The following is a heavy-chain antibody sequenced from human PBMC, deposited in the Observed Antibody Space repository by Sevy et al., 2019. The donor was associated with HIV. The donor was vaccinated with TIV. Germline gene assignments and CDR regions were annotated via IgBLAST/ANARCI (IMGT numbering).Heavy chain of an antibody. CDR3: AKEYCSSTSCYTKRGSDDAFDI. D-gene: IGHD2-2*02. V-gene: IGHV3-23*01. CDR1: GFTFSSYA. J-gene: IGHJ3*02. Sequence: GGSLRLSCAASGFTFSSYAMSWVRQAPEKGLEWVSAISGGGGNTYYADSLKGRFTISRDNSKNTLYLQMNGLRAEDTAVYYCAKEYCSSTSCYTKRGSDDAFDIWGQGTMVTVSS. CDR2: ISGGGGNT.